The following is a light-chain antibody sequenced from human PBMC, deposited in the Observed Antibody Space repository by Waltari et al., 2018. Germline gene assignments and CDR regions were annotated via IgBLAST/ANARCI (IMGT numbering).Light chain of an antibody. J-gene: IGLJ7*01. V-gene: IGLV1-51*02. Sequence: QSVLTQPPSVSAAPGQRVTISCSGGSSNIGNNYVSWYRQFPGTAPKLLIEEDTARPSGIPGRFSGSKSGTSATLDITGLQAGDEADYYCGTWDSSLSGAVFGGGTHLTVL. CDR1: SSNIGNNY. CDR3: GTWDSSLSGAV. CDR2: EDT.